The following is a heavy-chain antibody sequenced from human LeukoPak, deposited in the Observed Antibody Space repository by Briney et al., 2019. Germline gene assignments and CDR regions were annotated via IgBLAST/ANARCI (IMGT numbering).Heavy chain of an antibody. D-gene: IGHD1-14*01. J-gene: IGHJ4*02. CDR1: GFILSSHG. CDR2: VTSRGGT. Sequence: GGSLRLSCAASGFILSSHGMSWVRQAPGKRLEWVSTVTSRGGTDYTDSVKGRFIISRDNSKNTLLLQMNSLRAEDTAVYYCATQQGGNPAYWGQGTLVTVSS. V-gene: IGHV3-23*01. CDR3: ATQQGGNPAY.